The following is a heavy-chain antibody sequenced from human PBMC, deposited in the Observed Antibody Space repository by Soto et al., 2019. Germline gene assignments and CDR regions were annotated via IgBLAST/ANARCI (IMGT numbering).Heavy chain of an antibody. J-gene: IGHJ1*01. CDR1: GFTFSGFW. Sequence: PGGSLRLSCAASGFTFSGFWMSWVRQAPGKGLQWVANINQNEGERYYVDSVKGRFTISRDNARNLVFLQMNSLTAEDTAVYYCLTAHPLNWGQGTLVTVSS. CDR3: LTAHPLN. V-gene: IGHV3-7*05. CDR2: INQNEGER.